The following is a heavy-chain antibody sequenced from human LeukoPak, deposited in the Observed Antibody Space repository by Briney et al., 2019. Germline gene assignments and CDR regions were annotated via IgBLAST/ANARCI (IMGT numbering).Heavy chain of an antibody. Sequence: PGGSLRLSCAASGFTFSDYYMSWIRQAPGKGLEWVSYISSSSSYTNYADPVKGRFTISRDNAKNSLYLQMNSLRAEDTAVYYCARASGGSSGWYGWGQGTLVTVSS. J-gene: IGHJ4*02. CDR1: GFTFSDYY. D-gene: IGHD6-19*01. CDR2: ISSSSSYT. CDR3: ARASGGSSGWYG. V-gene: IGHV3-11*06.